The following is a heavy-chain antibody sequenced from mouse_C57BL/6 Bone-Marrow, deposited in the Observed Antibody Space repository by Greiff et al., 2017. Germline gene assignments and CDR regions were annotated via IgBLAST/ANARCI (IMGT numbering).Heavy chain of an antibody. J-gene: IGHJ4*01. Sequence: EVQGVESGGDLVKPGGSLKLSCAASGFTFSSYGMSWVRQTPDKRLEWVATISSGGSYTYYPDSVKGRFTISRDNAKNTLYLQMSSLKSEDTAMYYCARRGGLYYAMDYWCQGTSVTVSS. CDR2: ISSGGSYT. V-gene: IGHV5-6*01. CDR1: GFTFSSYG. CDR3: ARRGGLYYAMDY.